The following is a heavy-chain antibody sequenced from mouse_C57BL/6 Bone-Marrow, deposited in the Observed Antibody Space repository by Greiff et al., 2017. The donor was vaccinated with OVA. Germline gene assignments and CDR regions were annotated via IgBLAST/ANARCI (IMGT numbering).Heavy chain of an antibody. V-gene: IGHV5-2*01. Sequence: EVKLMESGGGLVQPGESLKLSCESTEYEFPSYDMSWVSKTPGKRLELVAAINSDGGSTYYPDNMERRFIISRDNTNKTLYLQMSSLRSEDTALYYCALGFAYWGQGTLVTVSA. CDR2: INSDGGST. J-gene: IGHJ3*01. CDR3: ALGFAY. CDR1: EYEFPSYD.